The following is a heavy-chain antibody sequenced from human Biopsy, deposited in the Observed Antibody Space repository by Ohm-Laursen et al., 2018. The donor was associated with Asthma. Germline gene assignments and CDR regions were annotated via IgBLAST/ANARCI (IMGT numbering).Heavy chain of an antibody. CDR2: VHSSGST. D-gene: IGHD6-13*01. Sequence: PSETLSLTCTVSPGSINDYYWNWIRQFPGKGLEWIGYVHSSGSTRFNPSLKSRVTVSVGTSVDQVSLKLSYVSAADTAIYYFARATSTWSQSGPPFFDHWGPGTLVTVSS. CDR3: ARATSTWSQSGPPFFDH. J-gene: IGHJ5*02. V-gene: IGHV4-59*01. CDR1: PGSINDYY.